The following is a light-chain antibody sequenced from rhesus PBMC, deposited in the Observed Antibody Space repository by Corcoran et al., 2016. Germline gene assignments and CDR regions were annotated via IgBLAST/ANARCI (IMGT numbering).Light chain of an antibody. Sequence: EIVMTQSPATLSLSPGERATLSCRASQRVSSYVAWYHQKPEQAPRPLIYGASNRATGIPDRFIGSGFGTDFTLIISSLEPEDVGLYHCQQYNKLNSFGQGTKIEIK. J-gene: IGKJ2*01. V-gene: IGKV3S9*01. CDR3: QQYNKLNS. CDR1: QRVSSY. CDR2: GAS.